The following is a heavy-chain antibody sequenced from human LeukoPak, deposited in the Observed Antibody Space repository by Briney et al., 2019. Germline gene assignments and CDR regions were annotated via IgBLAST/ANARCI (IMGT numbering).Heavy chain of an antibody. V-gene: IGHV3-23*01. J-gene: IGHJ4*02. CDR1: GFTFTTYA. CDR2: ISGRGGTT. CDR3: ANFPSALDY. Sequence: GGSLRLSCAASGFTFTTYAMSWVRQAPGKGLEWVSAISGRGGTTYYADSVKGRFTISRDNSKNTVSLQMNSLRAEDTAVYYCANFPSALDYWGQGTLVTVSS.